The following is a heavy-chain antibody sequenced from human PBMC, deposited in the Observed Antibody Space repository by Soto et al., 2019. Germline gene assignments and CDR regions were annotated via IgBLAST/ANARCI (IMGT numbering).Heavy chain of an antibody. D-gene: IGHD6-13*01. CDR1: GYTLTELS. V-gene: IGHV1-24*01. J-gene: IGHJ6*02. CDR2: FDPEDGET. CDR3: ATGIAAAGPPLYYYYGMDV. Sequence: ASVKVSCKVSGYTLTELSMHWVRQAPGKGLEWMGGFDPEDGETIYAQKFQGRVTMTEDTSTDTAYMELSSLRSEDTAVYYCATGIAAAGPPLYYYYGMDVWGQGTTVTVSS.